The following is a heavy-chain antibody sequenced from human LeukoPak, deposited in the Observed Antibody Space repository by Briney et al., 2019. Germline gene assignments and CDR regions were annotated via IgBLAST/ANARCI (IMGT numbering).Heavy chain of an antibody. Sequence: GGSLRLSCAASGFTFSNYAMSWVRQAPGKGLEWVSAISGSGGSTYYADSVKGRFTISRDNSKNTLYLHMNSLRAEDTAVYSCAKDIMGSGSHALDYWGQGTLVTVSS. CDR3: AKDIMGSGSHALDY. V-gene: IGHV3-23*01. D-gene: IGHD1-26*01. CDR1: GFTFSNYA. CDR2: ISGSGGST. J-gene: IGHJ4*02.